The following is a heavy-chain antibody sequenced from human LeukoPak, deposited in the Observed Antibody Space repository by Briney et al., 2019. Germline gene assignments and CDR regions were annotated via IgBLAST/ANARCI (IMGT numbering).Heavy chain of an antibody. CDR1: GFTFSSYS. Sequence: GGSLRLSCAASGFTFSSYSMNWVRQAPGKGLEWVSSISSSSYIYYADSVKGRFTISRDNAKNSLYLQMNSLRAEDTAVYYCARDGDTAMVLGGFDYWGQGTLVTVSS. V-gene: IGHV3-21*01. CDR3: ARDGDTAMVLGGFDY. D-gene: IGHD5-18*01. CDR2: ISSSSYI. J-gene: IGHJ4*02.